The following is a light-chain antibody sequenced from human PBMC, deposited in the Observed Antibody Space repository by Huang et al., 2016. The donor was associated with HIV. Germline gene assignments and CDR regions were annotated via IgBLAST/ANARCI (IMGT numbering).Light chain of an antibody. CDR1: QSVTNY. V-gene: IGKV1-39*01. J-gene: IGKJ2*02. Sequence: DIQMTQSPSSLSASVGDRVIITCRASQSVTNYLNWYQHMPGKAPKLLIYGASTLQGVVSSRFSGSGSGTEFTLSISSLQPEDAATYYCQQSYRLPRTFGQGTSLEI. CDR3: QQSYRLPRT. CDR2: GAS.